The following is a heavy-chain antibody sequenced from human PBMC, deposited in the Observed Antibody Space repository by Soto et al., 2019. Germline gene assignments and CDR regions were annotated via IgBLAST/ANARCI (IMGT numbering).Heavy chain of an antibody. Sequence: SETLSLTCSVSGGSVTNYYWSWIRQPPGKGLEWIGYMFYGGSARYYNPSLKSRVTISVDTSKNQFSLKLGSVTAADTAIYYCARAVNDFWSGFSYYFDNWGQGTLVTVSS. CDR2: MFYGGSA. J-gene: IGHJ4*02. D-gene: IGHD3-3*01. CDR1: GGSVTNYY. V-gene: IGHV4-59*02. CDR3: ARAVNDFWSGFSYYFDN.